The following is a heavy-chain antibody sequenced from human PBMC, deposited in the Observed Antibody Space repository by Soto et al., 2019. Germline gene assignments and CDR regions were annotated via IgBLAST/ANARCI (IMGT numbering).Heavy chain of an antibody. V-gene: IGHV5-10-1*01. CDR2: IDPSDSYT. J-gene: IGHJ4*02. CDR3: ARHWGGSYYYDSSGYYLF. Sequence: PGESLKISCKGSGYSFTSYWISWVRQMPGKGLEWMGRIDPSDSYTNYSPSFQGHVTISADKSISTAYLQWSSLKASDTAMYYCARHWGGSYYYDSSGYYLFWGQGTLVTVSS. D-gene: IGHD3-22*01. CDR1: GYSFTSYW.